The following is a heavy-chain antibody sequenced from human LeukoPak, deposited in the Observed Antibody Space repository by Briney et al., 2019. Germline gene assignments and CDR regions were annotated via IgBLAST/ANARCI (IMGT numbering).Heavy chain of an antibody. V-gene: IGHV3-21*01. Sequence: GGSLRLSCVASGFSFSGYNMHWVRQTPGKGLEWVSSISRDSTTYTYYADSVKGRFTISRDNTENSLYLHMNGLRAEDTAVYYCVRPRINDYGGNFDYWGRGTLVTVSS. J-gene: IGHJ4*02. CDR2: ISRDSTTYT. D-gene: IGHD4-23*01. CDR1: GFSFSGYN. CDR3: VRPRINDYGGNFDY.